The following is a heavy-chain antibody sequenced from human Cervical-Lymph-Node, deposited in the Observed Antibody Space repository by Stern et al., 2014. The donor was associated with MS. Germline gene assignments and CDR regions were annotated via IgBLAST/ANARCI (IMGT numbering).Heavy chain of an antibody. V-gene: IGHV3-9*01. J-gene: IGHJ3*02. D-gene: IGHD6-19*01. CDR1: GFTFGDYA. CDR3: AKDPASCVGVVAGSTHAFDM. Sequence: EVHLVESGGGLVQPGRSLRLSCAASGFTFGDYAMHWVRQAPGKGLEWVSGISWSSSSIVYADSVKVRFTISIDSAKNSRFLQMNSLRAEDTALYYCAKDPASCVGVVAGSTHAFDMWGQGTKVIVSS. CDR2: ISWSSSSI.